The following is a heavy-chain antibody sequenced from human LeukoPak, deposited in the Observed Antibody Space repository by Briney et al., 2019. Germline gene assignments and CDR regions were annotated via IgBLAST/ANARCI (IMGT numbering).Heavy chain of an antibody. D-gene: IGHD2-2*01. CDR3: AKGSYCSSTTCYGVADRIDY. CDR1: GFTFSSYA. J-gene: IGHJ4*02. CDR2: ISGSAGST. V-gene: IGHV3-23*01. Sequence: PAGSLRLSCAASGFTFSSYAMSWVRQAPGKGLEWVSAISGSAGSTYYADSVKGRFTISRDNSKNTLYLQTNSLRAEDKAVYYCAKGSYCSSTTCYGVADRIDYWGQGTLVTVSS.